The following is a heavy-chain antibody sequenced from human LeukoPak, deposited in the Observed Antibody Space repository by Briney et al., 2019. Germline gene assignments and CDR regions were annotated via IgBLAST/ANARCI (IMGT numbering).Heavy chain of an antibody. CDR3: ARVAWGPKGFSEFDY. CDR2: IYYSGST. CDR1: GGSISSYY. D-gene: IGHD7-27*01. V-gene: IGHV4-59*01. J-gene: IGHJ4*02. Sequence: SETLSLTCTVSGGSISSYYWSWIRQPPGKGLEWIGYIYYSGSTNYNPSLKNRVTISVDTSKNQFSLKLSSVTAADTAVYYCARVAWGPKGFSEFDYWGQGTLVTVSS.